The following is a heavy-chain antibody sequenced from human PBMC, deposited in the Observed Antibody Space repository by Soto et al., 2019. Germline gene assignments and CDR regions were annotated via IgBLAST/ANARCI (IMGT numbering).Heavy chain of an antibody. J-gene: IGHJ6*02. CDR2: INPSGGST. CDR1: GYTLTRYY. V-gene: IGHV1-46*01. CDR3: ARSPMVRGVIITSLYYYGMDV. D-gene: IGHD3-10*01. Sequence: ASVKVSCKASGYTLTRYYMHWVRQAPGQGLEWMGIINPSGGSTSYAQKFQGRVTMTRDTSTSTVYMELSSLRSEDTAVYYCARSPMVRGVIITSLYYYGMDVWGQGTTVTVSS.